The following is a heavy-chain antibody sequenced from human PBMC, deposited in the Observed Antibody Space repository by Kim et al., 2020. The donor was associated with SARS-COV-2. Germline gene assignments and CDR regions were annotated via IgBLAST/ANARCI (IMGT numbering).Heavy chain of an antibody. V-gene: IGHV3-73*01. Sequence: ASAASVKCRFTISRDDAKNTAYLQMNSLKTEDTAVDYWRADYYSDYGMDVWGRGTTVTVSS. CDR3: RADYYSDYGMDV. J-gene: IGHJ6*02.